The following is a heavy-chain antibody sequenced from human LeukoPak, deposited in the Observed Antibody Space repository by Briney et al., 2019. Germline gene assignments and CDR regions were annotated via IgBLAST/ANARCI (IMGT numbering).Heavy chain of an antibody. CDR1: GFTFSSYG. D-gene: IGHD2-15*01. V-gene: IGHV3-30*18. Sequence: PGRSLRLSCAASGFTFSSYGMHWVRQAPGKGLEWVAGISYDGSNKYYADSVKGRFTISRDNSKNTLYLQMNSLRAEDTAVYYCAKDALGYCSGGSCSTRSWFDPWGQGTLVTVFS. J-gene: IGHJ5*02. CDR3: AKDALGYCSGGSCSTRSWFDP. CDR2: ISYDGSNK.